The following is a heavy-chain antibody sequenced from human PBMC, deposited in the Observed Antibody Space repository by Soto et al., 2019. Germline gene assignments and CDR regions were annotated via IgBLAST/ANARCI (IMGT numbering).Heavy chain of an antibody. J-gene: IGHJ3*02. D-gene: IGHD6-13*01. V-gene: IGHV3-30-3*01. CDR2: ISYDESNK. Sequence: QVQLVESGGGVVQPGRSLRLSCAASGFTFSSYPMRWVRQAPGKGLEWVAFISYDESNKYYADSVKGRFTISRDNSKNTLYLQMNSLRAEDTAVYYCARVRGSSWYEGAFDIWGQGTMVTVSS. CDR3: ARVRGSSWYEGAFDI. CDR1: GFTFSSYP.